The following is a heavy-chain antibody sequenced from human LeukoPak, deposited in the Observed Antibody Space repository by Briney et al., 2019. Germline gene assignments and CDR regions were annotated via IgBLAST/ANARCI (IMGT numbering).Heavy chain of an antibody. V-gene: IGHV3-30-3*01. CDR1: GFTFSSYA. D-gene: IGHD6-19*01. Sequence: GGSLRLSCAASGFTFSSYAMHWVRQAPGKGLEWVAVISYDGSNKYYADSVKGRFTISRDNSKNTLYLQMNSLRAEDTAVYYCARAVPFLSSGWRGYFQHWGQGTLVTVSS. CDR2: ISYDGSNK. CDR3: ARAVPFLSSGWRGYFQH. J-gene: IGHJ1*01.